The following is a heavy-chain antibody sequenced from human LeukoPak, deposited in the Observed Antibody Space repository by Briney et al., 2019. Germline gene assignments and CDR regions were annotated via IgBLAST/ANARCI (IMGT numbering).Heavy chain of an antibody. J-gene: IGHJ3*02. D-gene: IGHD4-17*01. CDR2: IYYSGST. V-gene: IGHV4-59*12. Sequence: PSETLSLTCTVSGGSISSYYWSWIRQPPGKGLEWIGYIYYSGSTNYNPSHKSRVTISVDTSKNQFSLKLNSVTAADTAVYYCARTTTVTTSAFDIWGQGTMVTVSS. CDR3: ARTTTVTTSAFDI. CDR1: GGSISSYY.